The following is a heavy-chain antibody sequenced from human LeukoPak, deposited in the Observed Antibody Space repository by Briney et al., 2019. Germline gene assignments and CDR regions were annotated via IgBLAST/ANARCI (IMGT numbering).Heavy chain of an antibody. V-gene: IGHV3-23*01. D-gene: IGHD2-15*01. J-gene: IGHJ4*02. CDR1: GFTFSTYG. Sequence: GGPLRLSCAASGFTFSTYGMTWVRQAPGKGLEWVSTISNSGVITYYADSVEGRFTISRDNSKNTLYLQMNSLRAEDTAVYYCAKEGVVAAFFDYWGQGTLVTVSS. CDR2: ISNSGVIT. CDR3: AKEGVVAAFFDY.